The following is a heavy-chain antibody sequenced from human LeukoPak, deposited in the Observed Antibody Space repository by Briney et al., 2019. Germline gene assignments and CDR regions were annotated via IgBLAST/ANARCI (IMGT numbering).Heavy chain of an antibody. CDR3: AKDRYVGDYYFDY. V-gene: IGHV3-30*18. Sequence: GGSLRLSCVASGFTFSNYGMHWVRQAPGKGLEWVAVISFEESNKYYADSVKGRFTISRDNSKNMLYLQMNSLRVEDTAVYYGAKDRYVGDYYFDYWGQGTLVTVSS. D-gene: IGHD4-17*01. CDR1: GFTFSNYG. J-gene: IGHJ4*02. CDR2: ISFEESNK.